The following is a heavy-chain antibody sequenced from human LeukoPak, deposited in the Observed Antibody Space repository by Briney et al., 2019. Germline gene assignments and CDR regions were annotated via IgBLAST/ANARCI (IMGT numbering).Heavy chain of an antibody. CDR3: ARDYAGSPDY. CDR2: INGDGSTT. J-gene: IGHJ4*02. V-gene: IGHV3-74*03. D-gene: IGHD3-10*01. Sequence: GGSLRLSCTASGFTFSTYWINWVRQSRGKGVVWVALINGDGSTTTHADSVKGRFTISRDNAKNTAYLQMNSLRDEDTAVYFCARDYAGSPDYWGQGTLVTVSA. CDR1: GFTFSTYW.